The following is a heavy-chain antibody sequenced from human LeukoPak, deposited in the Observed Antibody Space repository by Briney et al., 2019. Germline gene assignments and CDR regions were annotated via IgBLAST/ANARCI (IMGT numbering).Heavy chain of an antibody. D-gene: IGHD3-22*01. Sequence: GGSLRLSCAASGFTFSSYEMNWVRQAPGKGLEWVSYISSSGSTIYYADSVKGRFTISRDNAKNSLYLQMNSLRAEDTAVYYCARPDSSGYYSDYYYMDVWGEGTTVTVSS. CDR3: ARPDSSGYYSDYYYMDV. CDR2: ISSSGSTI. J-gene: IGHJ6*03. V-gene: IGHV3-48*03. CDR1: GFTFSSYE.